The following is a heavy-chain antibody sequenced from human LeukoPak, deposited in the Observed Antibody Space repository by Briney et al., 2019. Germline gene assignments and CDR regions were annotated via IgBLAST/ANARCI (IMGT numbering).Heavy chain of an antibody. J-gene: IGHJ5*02. CDR3: AKGPWSSGWPVDNWFDP. CDR2: ISGSGSNT. D-gene: IGHD6-19*01. CDR1: GFSFSTCA. Sequence: PGGSLRLSCAASGFSFSTCAMNWVRQAPGKGLEWVSAISGSGSNTYYADSVKGRFTISRDNSKNTLYLQMNSLRAEDTAVYYCAKGPWSSGWPVDNWFDPWGQGTLVTVSS. V-gene: IGHV3-23*01.